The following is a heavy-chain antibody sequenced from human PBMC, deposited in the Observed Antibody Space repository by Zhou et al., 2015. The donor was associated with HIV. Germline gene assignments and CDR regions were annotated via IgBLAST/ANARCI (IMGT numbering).Heavy chain of an antibody. Sequence: QVQLVQSGAEVKKPGSSVKVSCKASGGTFSSYAISWVRQAPGQGLEWMGGIIPIFGTANYAQKFQGRVTITADESTSTAYMELSSLRSEDTAVYYCAGSMVRGVPSWYFDLWGRGHPGHCLL. CDR1: GGTFSSYA. CDR2: IIPIFGTA. J-gene: IGHJ2*01. CDR3: AGSMVRGVPSWYFDL. D-gene: IGHD3-10*01. V-gene: IGHV1-69*12.